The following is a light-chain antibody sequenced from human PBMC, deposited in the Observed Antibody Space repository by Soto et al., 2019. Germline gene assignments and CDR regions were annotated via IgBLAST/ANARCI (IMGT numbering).Light chain of an antibody. CDR3: QQRSNWPLLT. CDR2: DAS. J-gene: IGKJ4*01. V-gene: IGKV3-11*01. Sequence: ELLLTQSPATLSLSPGERATLSCKASQSVSSFLAWYQQSPGQAPRLLIYDASNRATGIPARFSGSGSGTDFTLTISSLEPEDFAVYYCQQRSNWPLLTFGGGTKVEIK. CDR1: QSVSSF.